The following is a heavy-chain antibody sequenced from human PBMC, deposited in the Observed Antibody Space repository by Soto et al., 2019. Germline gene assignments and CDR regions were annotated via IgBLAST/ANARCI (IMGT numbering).Heavy chain of an antibody. CDR2: IIPILGIA. Sequence: QVQLVQSGAEVKKPGSSVKVSCKASGGTFSSYTISWVRQAPGQGLEWMGRIIPILGIANYAQKFQGSVTITADKSTSTAYMELSSLRSEDTAVYYCAREGGGGYGDYGEDFWGQGTLVTVSS. D-gene: IGHD4-17*01. CDR3: AREGGGGYGDYGEDF. V-gene: IGHV1-69*08. CDR1: GGTFSSYT. J-gene: IGHJ4*02.